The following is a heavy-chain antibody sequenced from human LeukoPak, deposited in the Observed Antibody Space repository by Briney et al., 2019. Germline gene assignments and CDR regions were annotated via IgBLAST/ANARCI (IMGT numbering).Heavy chain of an antibody. CDR3: ARGRDVSGGYYVY. CDR1: GDTFSSYG. J-gene: IGHJ4*02. CDR2: IFPMIGLV. V-gene: IGHV1-69*04. D-gene: IGHD3-22*01. Sequence: ASVKVSCKTSGDTFSSYGISWVRQAPGQGLEWMGRIFPMIGLVNYAPKFQGRVTITGDKSTTTAYMELSSLRSEDTAVYYCARGRDVSGGYYVYWGQGALVTVSS.